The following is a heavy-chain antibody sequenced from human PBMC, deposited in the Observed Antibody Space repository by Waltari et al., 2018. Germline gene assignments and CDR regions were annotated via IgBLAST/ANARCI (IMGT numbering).Heavy chain of an antibody. CDR2: IWFDGSDK. J-gene: IGHJ4*02. CDR3: AKDAFGNTYLDF. Sequence: QVNLVESGGGVVQPGGSLRLSCTTSGFTFSNFGMHWVRQGPGKGRGWGVFIWFDGSDKFYADSVRGRFTISRDNSARTLYLDMDSLRLDDTAMYYCAKDAFGNTYLDFWGQGTLVTVSS. CDR1: GFTFSNFG. V-gene: IGHV3-30*02. D-gene: IGHD2-2*02.